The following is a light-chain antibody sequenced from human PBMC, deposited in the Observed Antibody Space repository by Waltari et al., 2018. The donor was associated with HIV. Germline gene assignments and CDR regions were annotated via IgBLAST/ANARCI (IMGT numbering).Light chain of an antibody. V-gene: IGLV1-47*01. CDR3: EAWDDSLSGPL. J-gene: IGLJ3*02. CDR1: SPNIGRNN. CDR2: STD. Sequence: QSVLTQPPSASGTHGQRVTISCSGGSPNIGRNNVNWYQHFPGTAPKLLIFSTDQRPSGVPDRFSGSKSGTSASLAIIGLRFEDEADYFCEAWDDSLSGPLFGGGTKLTVL.